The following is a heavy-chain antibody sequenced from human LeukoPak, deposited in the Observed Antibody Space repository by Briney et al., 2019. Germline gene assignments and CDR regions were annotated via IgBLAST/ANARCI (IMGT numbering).Heavy chain of an antibody. CDR3: ARGVSYYYDSSGYY. V-gene: IGHV1-3*02. J-gene: IGHJ4*02. Sequence: ASVKVSCKASGYTFTSYAMHWVRQAPGQRLEWMGWSNAGNGNTKYSQEFQGRVTMTRNTSISTAYMELSSLRSEDTAVYYCARGVSYYYDSSGYYWGQGTLVTVSS. CDR2: SNAGNGNT. D-gene: IGHD3-22*01. CDR1: GYTFTSYA.